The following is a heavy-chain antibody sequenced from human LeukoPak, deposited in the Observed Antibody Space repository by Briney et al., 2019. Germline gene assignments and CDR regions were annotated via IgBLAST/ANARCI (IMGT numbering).Heavy chain of an antibody. D-gene: IGHD2-15*01. CDR2: ISAHYGNT. CDR1: GYMFTNYG. CDR3: ARDFFHGHCSGLSCFLLDY. J-gene: IGHJ4*02. V-gene: IGHV1-18*01. Sequence: ASVKVSCQTSGYMFTNYGISWVRQAPGQGLEWMGWISAHYGNTNYAQKFQDRVTMTTDTSTNTAYMELRSLRPDDTAVYYCARDFFHGHCSGLSCFLLDYWGQGSLVTVSS.